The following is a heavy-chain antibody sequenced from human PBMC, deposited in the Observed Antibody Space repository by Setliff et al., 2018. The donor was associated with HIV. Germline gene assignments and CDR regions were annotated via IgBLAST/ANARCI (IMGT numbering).Heavy chain of an antibody. CDR2: IHYSGSI. D-gene: IGHD6-13*01. Sequence: PSETLSLTCTVSGGSISNYYWNWIRQPPGKGLEWIGFIHYSGSINYNPSLRSRVTISGDTSKNQFSLKLSSVTAADTAVYYCARGIAAAGIYYYYYMDVWGKGTTVTVSS. J-gene: IGHJ6*03. CDR1: GGSISNYY. CDR3: ARGIAAAGIYYYYYMDV. V-gene: IGHV4-59*12.